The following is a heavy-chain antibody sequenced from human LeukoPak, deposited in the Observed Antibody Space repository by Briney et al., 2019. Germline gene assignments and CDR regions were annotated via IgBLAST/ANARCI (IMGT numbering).Heavy chain of an antibody. Sequence: GGPLRLSCAASGFSFSNHGMHWVRQAPGKRLEWVAVIWDDGNNKRYANSVNGRFTISRDNSENTLYLQMNGLTAENTAMYYCARDSYQDYYGRFDPWGQGTLVIVSS. D-gene: IGHD3-10*01. CDR2: IWDDGNNK. CDR1: GFSFSNHG. J-gene: IGHJ5*02. V-gene: IGHV3-33*01. CDR3: ARDSYQDYYGRFDP.